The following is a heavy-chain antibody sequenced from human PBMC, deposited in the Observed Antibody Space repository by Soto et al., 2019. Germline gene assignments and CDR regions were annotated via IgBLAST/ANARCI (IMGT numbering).Heavy chain of an antibody. CDR2: IRSKAYGGTT. CDR3: TRNYYDSSVPDAFDI. V-gene: IGHV3-49*04. CDR1: GFTFGDYA. J-gene: IGHJ3*02. D-gene: IGHD3-22*01. Sequence: GGSLRLSCTASGFTFGDYAMSWVRQAPGKGLEWVGFIRSKAYGGTTEYAASVKGRFTISRDDSKSIAYLQMNSLKTEDTAVYYCTRNYYDSSVPDAFDIWGQGTMVTVSS.